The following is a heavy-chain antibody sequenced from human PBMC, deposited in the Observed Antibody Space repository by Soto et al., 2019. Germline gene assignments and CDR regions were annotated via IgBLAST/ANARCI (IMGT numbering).Heavy chain of an antibody. CDR3: ARIWEMANQPPYFDY. J-gene: IGHJ4*02. Sequence: QVTLKESGPVLVKPTETLTLTCTVSGFSLSNARMGVSWIRQPPGKALEWLAHIFSNDEKSYSTSLKSRLTISKDTSKSQVVLTMTNMDPVDTATYYCARIWEMANQPPYFDYWGQGTLVTVSS. D-gene: IGHD1-26*01. V-gene: IGHV2-26*01. CDR2: IFSNDEK. CDR1: GFSLSNARMG.